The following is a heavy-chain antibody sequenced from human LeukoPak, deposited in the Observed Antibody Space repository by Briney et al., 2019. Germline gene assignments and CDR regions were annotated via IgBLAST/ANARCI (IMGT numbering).Heavy chain of an antibody. J-gene: IGHJ6*03. CDR2: FSGSGGST. Sequence: GGSLRLSCPALGFTFSNFPMSWAAQVPEKGLNWFQPFSGSGGSTYYADSVKGRFTISRDNSKNTLYLQMNSLRPEDTAVYFCARDLLVYSTSGDYMDVWGKGTTVTVSS. D-gene: IGHD2-8*01. CDR3: ARDLLVYSTSGDYMDV. V-gene: IGHV3-23*01. CDR1: GFTFSNFP.